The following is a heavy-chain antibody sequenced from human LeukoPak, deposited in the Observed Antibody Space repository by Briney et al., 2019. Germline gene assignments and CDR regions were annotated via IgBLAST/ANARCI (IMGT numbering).Heavy chain of an antibody. J-gene: IGHJ3*02. CDR2: ISSSSSYI. Sequence: GALRLSCAASGFTFSSYSMNWVRQAPGKGLEWVSSISSSSSYIYYADSVKGRFTISRDNAKNSLYLQMNSLRAEDTAVYYCARGLTYSSGWYSAFDIWDQGTMVTVSS. CDR1: GFTFSSYS. D-gene: IGHD6-19*01. CDR3: ARGLTYSSGWYSAFDI. V-gene: IGHV3-21*01.